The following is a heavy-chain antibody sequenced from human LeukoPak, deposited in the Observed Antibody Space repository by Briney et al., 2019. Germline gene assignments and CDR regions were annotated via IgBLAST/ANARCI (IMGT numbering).Heavy chain of an antibody. V-gene: IGHV3-48*01. Sequence: GGSLRLSCVASGFSLSSYSINWVRQAPGKGLEWVSYISGGADPIYHADSVKGRFTISRDIGKNSLYLQMNSLRVEDTAVYYCARDRRYSDSGYFYYDYWGQGALVTVSS. CDR1: GFSLSSYS. CDR2: ISGGADPI. D-gene: IGHD3-22*01. CDR3: ARDRRYSDSGYFYYDY. J-gene: IGHJ4*02.